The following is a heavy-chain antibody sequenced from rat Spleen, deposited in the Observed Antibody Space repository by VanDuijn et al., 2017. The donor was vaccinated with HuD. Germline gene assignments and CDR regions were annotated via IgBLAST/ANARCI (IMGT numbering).Heavy chain of an antibody. J-gene: IGHJ4*01. CDR2: ISTGGGNT. V-gene: IGHV5-25*01. Sequence: EVQLVESGGGLVQPGRSMKLSCAASGFTFSNYYMAWVRQAPTKGLEWVASISTGGGNTYYRDSVKGRFTISRDKAKSTLYLQMDSLRSEDTATYYCARQDPGTPYVMDAWGQGASVTVSS. CDR3: ARQDPGTPYVMDA. CDR1: GFTFSNYY. D-gene: IGHD1-4*01.